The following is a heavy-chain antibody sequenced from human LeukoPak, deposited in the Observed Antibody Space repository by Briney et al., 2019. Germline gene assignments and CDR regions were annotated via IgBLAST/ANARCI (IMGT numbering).Heavy chain of an antibody. V-gene: IGHV1-2*02. J-gene: IGHJ4*02. D-gene: IGHD2-8*02. CDR3: ARAHCTGGVCYRSFDY. Sequence: ASVKVSCKASGYTFTGYYMHWVRQAPGQGLEWMGWINPNSGGTNYAQKFQGRVTMTRDTSISTAYMELSRLRSDDTAVYYRARAHCTGGVCYRSFDYWGQGTLVTVSS. CDR2: INPNSGGT. CDR1: GYTFTGYY.